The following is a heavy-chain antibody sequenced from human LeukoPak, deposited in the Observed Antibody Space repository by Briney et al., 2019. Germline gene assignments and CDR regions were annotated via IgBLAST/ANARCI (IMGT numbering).Heavy chain of an antibody. Sequence: GASVKVSCKASGGSFSSYTISWVRQAPGQGLEWMGRIIPILGIANYAQKFQGRVTITADKSTSTAYMELSSLRSEDTAVYYCARDSPYSNYGPAFDYWGQGTLVTVSS. D-gene: IGHD4-11*01. J-gene: IGHJ4*02. CDR1: GGSFSSYT. V-gene: IGHV1-69*04. CDR2: IIPILGIA. CDR3: ARDSPYSNYGPAFDY.